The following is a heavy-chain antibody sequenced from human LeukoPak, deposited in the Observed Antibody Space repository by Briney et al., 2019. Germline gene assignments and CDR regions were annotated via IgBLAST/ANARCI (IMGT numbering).Heavy chain of an antibody. Sequence: GGSLRLSCAASGFTLGSYWMSWVRQAPGKGLEWVANIKQDGSEKYYVDSVKGRFTISRDNAKNSLYLQMNSLRAEDTAVYYCARVRDFWSGYYMVWGQGTLVTVSS. CDR2: IKQDGSEK. CDR1: GFTLGSYW. D-gene: IGHD3-3*01. V-gene: IGHV3-7*01. CDR3: ARVRDFWSGYYMV. J-gene: IGHJ4*02.